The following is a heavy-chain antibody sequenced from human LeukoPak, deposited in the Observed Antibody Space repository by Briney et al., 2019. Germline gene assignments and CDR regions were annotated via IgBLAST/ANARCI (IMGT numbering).Heavy chain of an antibody. V-gene: IGHV1-46*01. Sequence: ASVKVSCKASGGTFSSYAISWVRQAPGQGLEWMGIINPSGGSTSYAQKFQGRVTMTRDTSTSTVYMELSSLRSEDTAVYYCARDPPPPLRYFDWLSVNWFDPWGQGTLVTVSS. CDR2: INPSGGST. CDR1: GGTFSSYA. CDR3: ARDPPPPLRYFDWLSVNWFDP. D-gene: IGHD3-9*01. J-gene: IGHJ5*02.